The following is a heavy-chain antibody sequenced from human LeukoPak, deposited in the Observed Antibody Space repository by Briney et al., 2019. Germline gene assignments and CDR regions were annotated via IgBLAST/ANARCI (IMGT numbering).Heavy chain of an antibody. CDR3: ARDRGDDAFDI. CDR1: GGSISSYY. V-gene: IGHV4-4*08. Sequence: SETLSLTCTVSGGSISSYYWGWIRQPPGKGLEWIGSIYTSGSTNYNPSLKSRVTISVDTSKNQFSLKLSSVTAADTAVYYCARDRGDDAFDIWGQGTMVTVSS. J-gene: IGHJ3*02. D-gene: IGHD3-10*01. CDR2: IYTSGST.